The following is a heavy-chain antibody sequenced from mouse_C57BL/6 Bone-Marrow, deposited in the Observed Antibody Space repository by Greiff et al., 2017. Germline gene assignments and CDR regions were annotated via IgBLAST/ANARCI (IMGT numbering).Heavy chain of an antibody. CDR1: GYTFTDYY. D-gene: IGHD1-1*01. CDR3: ARGYYYGSSYVDY. V-gene: IGHV1-76*01. CDR2: IYPGSGNT. Sequence: QVQLQQSGAELVRPGASVKLSCKASGYTFTDYYINWVKQRPGPGLEWIARIYPGSGNTYYNEKFKGKATLTAEKSSSTAYMQLSSLTSEDSAVYFCARGYYYGSSYVDYWGQGTTLTVSS. J-gene: IGHJ2*01.